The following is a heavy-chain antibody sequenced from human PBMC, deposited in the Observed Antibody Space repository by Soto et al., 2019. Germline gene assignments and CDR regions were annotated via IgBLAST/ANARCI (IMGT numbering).Heavy chain of an antibody. D-gene: IGHD2-2*01. CDR3: ARTASDFYGLDV. Sequence: EVQLVESGGGLVQPGVSLRLSCEASGFTFRNYDMHWVRQGTGKGLEWVSGISAAGDPDYADSVEGRFTISRENAQNSFFLQMNSLRVGDTAVYYCARTASDFYGLDVWGQGTTVIVSS. CDR1: GFTFRNYD. CDR2: ISAAGDP. J-gene: IGHJ6*02. V-gene: IGHV3-13*05.